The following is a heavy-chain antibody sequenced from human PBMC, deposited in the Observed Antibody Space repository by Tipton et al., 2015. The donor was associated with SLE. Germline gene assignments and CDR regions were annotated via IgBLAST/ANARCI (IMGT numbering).Heavy chain of an antibody. CDR3: ARVTPGYSSGWYYFDY. CDR2: IYYSGST. V-gene: IGHV4-59*11. D-gene: IGHD6-19*01. Sequence: TLSLTCTVSGGSISSHYWSWIRQPSGKGLEWIGYIYYSGSTNYNPSLKSRVTISVDTSKNQFSLKLSSVTAADTAVYYCARVTPGYSSGWYYFDYWGQGTLVTISS. J-gene: IGHJ4*02. CDR1: GGSISSHY.